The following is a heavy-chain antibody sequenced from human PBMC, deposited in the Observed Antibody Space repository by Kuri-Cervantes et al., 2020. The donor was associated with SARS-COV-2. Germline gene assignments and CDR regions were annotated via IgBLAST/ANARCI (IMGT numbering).Heavy chain of an antibody. CDR2: INPKSGGA. D-gene: IGHD1-26*01. V-gene: IGHV1-2*02. CDR3: ARDGRAPWVAFDI. J-gene: IGHJ3*02. CDR1: GYTFSEYY. Sequence: ASVKVSCKASGYTFSEYYIHWVRQAPGQGLEWMGWINPKSGGAKYAQRLQGRATMTRDTSISTVYMDLSSLRSDDTAVYYCARDGRAPWVAFDIWGQGTMVTVSS.